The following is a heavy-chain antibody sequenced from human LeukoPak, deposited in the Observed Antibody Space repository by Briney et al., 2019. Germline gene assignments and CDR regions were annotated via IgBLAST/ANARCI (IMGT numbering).Heavy chain of an antibody. V-gene: IGHV1-69*05. CDR3: ARDPALLGYCKSVSCPVTYGMDV. D-gene: IGHD2-15*01. CDR1: GYTLTELS. J-gene: IGHJ6*02. Sequence: SVKVSCKVSGYTLTELSRHWVRQAPGQGLEWMGGIIPIFGTANYAQKFQGRVTITTDESTSTAYMELSSLRSEDTAVYYCARDPALLGYCKSVSCPVTYGMDVWGQGTTVTVSS. CDR2: IIPIFGTA.